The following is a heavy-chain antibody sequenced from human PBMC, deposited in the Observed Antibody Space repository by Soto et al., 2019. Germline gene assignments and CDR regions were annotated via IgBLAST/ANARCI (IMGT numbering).Heavy chain of an antibody. CDR3: ARVDVSYYSSGYYMSPFYY. CDR2: INPNSGGT. V-gene: IGHV1-2*06. J-gene: IGHJ4*02. D-gene: IGHD3-22*01. CDR1: GYIFTDYY. Sequence: VKVSCKASGYIFTDYYVHWVRQAPGQELGWMGRINPNSGGTNYAQKFQGRVTMTTDASISTAYTELSSLRSEDTAVYYCARVDVSYYSSGYYMSPFYYWGQGTLVTVSS.